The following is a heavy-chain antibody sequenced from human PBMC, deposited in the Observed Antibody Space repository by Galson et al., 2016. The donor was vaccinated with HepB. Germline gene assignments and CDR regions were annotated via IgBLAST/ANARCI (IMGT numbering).Heavy chain of an antibody. CDR2: LYYNGRN. CDR3: ASGSASSPGEAVDY. V-gene: IGHV4-39*01. Sequence: SETLSLTCTVSVGSVSSRSYYWGWIRQPPGKGLEWIASLYYNGRNCYNPSLERRVSISGDTSRNQFSLRLSSVTVADTAVYYCASGSASSPGEAVDYWGQGTLVSVSS. D-gene: IGHD1-26*01. J-gene: IGHJ4*02. CDR1: VGSVSSRSYY.